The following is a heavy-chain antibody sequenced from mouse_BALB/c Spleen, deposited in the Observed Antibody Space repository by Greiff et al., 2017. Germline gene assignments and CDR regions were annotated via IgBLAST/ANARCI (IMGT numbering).Heavy chain of an antibody. V-gene: IGHV1S132*01. Sequence: VQLQESGAELVKPGASVKLSCKTSGYTFTSYWIQWVKQRPGQGLGWIGEIFPGTGTTYYNEKFKGKATLTIDTSSSTAYMQLSSLTSEDSAVYFCARGGAYGNYWYFDVWGAGTTVTVSS. CDR2: IFPGTGTT. D-gene: IGHD2-1*01. CDR1: GYTFTSYW. J-gene: IGHJ1*01. CDR3: ARGGAYGNYWYFDV.